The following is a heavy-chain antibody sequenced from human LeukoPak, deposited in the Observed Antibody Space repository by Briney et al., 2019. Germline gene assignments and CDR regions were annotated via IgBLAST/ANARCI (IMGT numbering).Heavy chain of an antibody. V-gene: IGHV3-23*01. J-gene: IGHJ4*02. Sequence: PGGSLRLSCAASGFTFSSYAMSWVRQAPGKGLEWVSAISGSGGSTYYADSVKGRFAISRDNSKNTLYLQMNSLRAEDTAVYYCAKDLSWNPLYYFDYWGQGTLVTVSS. D-gene: IGHD1-1*01. CDR3: AKDLSWNPLYYFDY. CDR1: GFTFSSYA. CDR2: ISGSGGST.